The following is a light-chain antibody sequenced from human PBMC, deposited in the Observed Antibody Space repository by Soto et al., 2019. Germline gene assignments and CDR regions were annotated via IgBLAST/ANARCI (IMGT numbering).Light chain of an antibody. CDR3: QTWGTGIHVV. Sequence: QSVLTQSPSASASLGASVKLTCTLSSGHSSYTIAWHQQQPEKGPRYLMKLNSDGSHSKGDGIPDRFSGSSSGAERYLTIACLQSEDEADYCCQTWGTGIHVVFGGGTQLTVL. CDR2: LNSDGSH. CDR1: SGHSSYT. J-gene: IGLJ2*01. V-gene: IGLV4-69*01.